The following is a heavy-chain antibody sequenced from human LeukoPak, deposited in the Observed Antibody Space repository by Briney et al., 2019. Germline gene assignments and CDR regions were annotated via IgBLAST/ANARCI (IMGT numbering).Heavy chain of an antibody. CDR3: TTLSQDYDFWSGYSRDDYYYMDV. CDR1: GFTFSNAW. V-gene: IGHV3-15*01. D-gene: IGHD3-3*01. J-gene: IGHJ6*03. CDR2: IKSKTDGGTT. Sequence: GGSLRLSCAASGFTFSNAWMSWVRQAPGKGLEWVGRIKSKTDGGTTDYAAPVKGRFTISRDDSKNMLYLQMNSLKTEDTAVYYCTTLSQDYDFWSGYSRDDYYYMDVWGKGTTVTVSS.